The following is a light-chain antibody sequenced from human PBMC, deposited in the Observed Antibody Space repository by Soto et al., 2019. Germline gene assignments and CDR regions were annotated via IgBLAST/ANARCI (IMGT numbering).Light chain of an antibody. CDR2: DVS. CDR3: QHYNGYSWT. V-gene: IGKV1-5*01. J-gene: IGKJ1*01. Sequence: DIQLTQSPSLLSASVRDRVTITCRASQSMNKWLAWYQQKPGKAPKLLIYDVSVLESGVPARFSGSGSGTEVTLTSSSLQPEDFAMYYCQHYNGYSWTFGQGTKIEV. CDR1: QSMNKW.